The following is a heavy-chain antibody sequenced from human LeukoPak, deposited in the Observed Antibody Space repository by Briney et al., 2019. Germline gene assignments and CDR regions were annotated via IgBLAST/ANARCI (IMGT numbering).Heavy chain of an antibody. Sequence: SETLSLTCAVSGVSISGYYWSWIRQSPDKGLEWIGYIYYSGSTNYNPSLQSRVTISVDTSKNQFSLKLSSVTAADTAVYYCARVAIPYDISPYYDGYMDVWGKGTTVTVSS. V-gene: IGHV4-59*01. CDR1: GVSISGYY. CDR2: IYYSGST. CDR3: ARVAIPYDISPYYDGYMDV. J-gene: IGHJ6*03. D-gene: IGHD3-22*01.